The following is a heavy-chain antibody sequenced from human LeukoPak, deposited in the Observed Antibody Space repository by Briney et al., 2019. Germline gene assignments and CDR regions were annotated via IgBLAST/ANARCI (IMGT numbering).Heavy chain of an antibody. V-gene: IGHV3-53*01. CDR3: ARVHPYSGYFDY. CDR2: SHTDDTT. J-gene: IGHJ4*02. D-gene: IGHD2-15*01. Sequence: GGSLRLSCAASGFTVISNYMSWVRQAPGKGLEWVSISHTDDTTYYADSVKGRFTISRDNSKNTLYFQMNSLRAEDTAVYFCARVHPYSGYFDYWGQGTLVTVSS. CDR1: GFTVISNY.